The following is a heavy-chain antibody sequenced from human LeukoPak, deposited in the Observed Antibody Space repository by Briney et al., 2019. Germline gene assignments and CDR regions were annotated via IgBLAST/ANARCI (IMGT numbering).Heavy chain of an antibody. CDR2: SNPNSGDT. Sequence: SVKVSSTAFVYTFTGYFIHWGRQSPGQGREWVGWSNPNSGDTELTQKFQGRDTITSDTSISTAYMELSRLRSDDTAVYFCARPGCGGDCRLIQYWGQGTLVTVSS. V-gene: IGHV1-2*02. D-gene: IGHD2-21*01. CDR1: VYTFTGYF. CDR3: ARPGCGGDCRLIQY. J-gene: IGHJ1*01.